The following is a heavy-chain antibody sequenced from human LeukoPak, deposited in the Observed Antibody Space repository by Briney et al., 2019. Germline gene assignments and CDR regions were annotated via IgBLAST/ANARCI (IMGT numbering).Heavy chain of an antibody. CDR3: ASVRSGYEILVY. CDR1: GYSISSGYY. D-gene: IGHD5-12*01. CDR2: IYHSGST. V-gene: IGHV4-38-2*02. Sequence: PSETLSLTCTVSGYSISSGYYWGWIRQPPGKGLEWIGSIYHSGSTYYNPSLKSRVTISVDTSKNQFSLKLSSVTAADTAVYYCASVRSGYEILVYWGQGTLVTVSS. J-gene: IGHJ4*02.